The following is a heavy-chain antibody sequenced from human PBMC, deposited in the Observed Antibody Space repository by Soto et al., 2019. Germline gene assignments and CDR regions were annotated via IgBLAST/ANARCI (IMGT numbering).Heavy chain of an antibody. V-gene: IGHV4-59*01. J-gene: IGHJ6*02. CDR3: ARDIVVLVAATPRQYWMDV. D-gene: IGHD2-15*01. CDR2: IYYSGST. Sequence: SETLSLTCTVSGGSISSYYWSWIRQPPGKGLEWIGYIYYSGSTNYNPSLKSRVTISVDTSKNQFSLKLSSVTAADTAVYYCARDIVVLVAATPRQYWMDVWGQGTTVTVSS. CDR1: GGSISSYY.